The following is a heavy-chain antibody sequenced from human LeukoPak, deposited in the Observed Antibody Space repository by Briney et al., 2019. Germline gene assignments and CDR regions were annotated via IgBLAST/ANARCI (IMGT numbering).Heavy chain of an antibody. D-gene: IGHD3-22*01. J-gene: IGHJ4*02. CDR3: AKDPVLGSSGYYYYFDY. CDR2: ISGRGGST. Sequence: GGSLRLSCAPSGFTFSSYAMSWVRQAPGKGLEWVSAISGRGGSTYYADSVKGRFTISRDNSKNTLYLQMNSLRAEDTAVYYCAKDPVLGSSGYYYYFDYWGQGTLVTVSS. V-gene: IGHV3-23*01. CDR1: GFTFSSYA.